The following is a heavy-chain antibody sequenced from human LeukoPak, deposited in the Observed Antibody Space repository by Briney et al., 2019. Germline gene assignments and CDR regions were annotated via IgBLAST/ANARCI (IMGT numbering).Heavy chain of an antibody. V-gene: IGHV3-21*06. J-gene: IGHJ4*02. CDR3: ARAGGYSSSDFDC. CDR1: GFTFRNYN. Sequence: PGGSLRLSCAASGFTFRNYNMNWVRQAPGKGLEWVSSISSSGSHMYYADPVRGRFTISRDNAKNSLYLQVTSLRAEDTAVYYCARAGGYSSSDFDCWGQGTLVTVSS. CDR2: ISSSGSHM. D-gene: IGHD6-6*01.